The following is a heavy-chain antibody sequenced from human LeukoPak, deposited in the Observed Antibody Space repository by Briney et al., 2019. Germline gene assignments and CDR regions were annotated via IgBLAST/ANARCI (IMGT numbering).Heavy chain of an antibody. V-gene: IGHV4-59*01. J-gene: IGHJ5*02. CDR2: IYYSGST. Sequence: SETLSLTCTVSGGSISSYYWSWIRQPPGKGLEWIGFIYYSGSTNYNPSLKSRVTISVDTSKNQFSLKLSSVTAADTAVYYCARNSLYCSSTSCYAGGWFDPWGQGTLVTVSS. CDR1: GGSISSYY. CDR3: ARNSLYCSSTSCYAGGWFDP. D-gene: IGHD2-2*01.